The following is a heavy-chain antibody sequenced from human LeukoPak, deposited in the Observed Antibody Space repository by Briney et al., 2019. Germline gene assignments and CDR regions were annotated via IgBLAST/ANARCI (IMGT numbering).Heavy chain of an antibody. CDR2: INHSGST. J-gene: IGHJ4*02. CDR1: TDSTNTYY. CDR3: ARVIRDYYDSSGYYYVISRAYYFDY. D-gene: IGHD3-22*01. Sequence: SETLSLTCSVSTDSTNTYYWSWIRQPPGKGLEWIGEINHSGSTNYNPSLKSRVTISVDTSKNQFSLKLSSVTAADTAVYYCARVIRDYYDSSGYYYVISRAYYFDYWGQGTLVTVSS. V-gene: IGHV4-34*01.